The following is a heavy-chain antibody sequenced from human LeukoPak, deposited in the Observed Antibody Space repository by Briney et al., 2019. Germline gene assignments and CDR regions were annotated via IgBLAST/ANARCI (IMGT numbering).Heavy chain of an antibody. D-gene: IGHD3/OR15-3a*01. J-gene: IGHJ4*02. CDR2: IKSDEITT. CDR3: ARGAWTAYYFDY. Sequence: GGSLRLSCAASGFTFSSYAMSWVRQAPGKGLVWLSRIKSDEITTNYADSVKGRFTISRDNAKNTLYLQMNSLRAEDTAVYYCARGAWTAYYFDYWGQGTLVTVSS. V-gene: IGHV3-74*01. CDR1: GFTFSSYA.